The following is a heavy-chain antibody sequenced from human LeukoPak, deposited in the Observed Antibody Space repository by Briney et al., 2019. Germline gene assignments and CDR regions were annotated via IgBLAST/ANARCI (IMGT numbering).Heavy chain of an antibody. D-gene: IGHD3-10*01. Sequence: SETLSLTCTVSGNSISSGYYWDWIRQPPGKGLQWIGSVYHSGSTYYNPSLKSRVTISVDTSKNQFSLKLTSVTAADTAVYYCARVFDSGSQAYFYYMDVWGKGTTVT. CDR2: VYHSGST. V-gene: IGHV4-38-2*02. CDR3: ARVFDSGSQAYFYYMDV. CDR1: GNSISSGYY. J-gene: IGHJ6*03.